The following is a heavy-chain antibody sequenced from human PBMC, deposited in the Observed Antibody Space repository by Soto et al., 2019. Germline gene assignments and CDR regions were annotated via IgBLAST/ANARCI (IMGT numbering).Heavy chain of an antibody. CDR2: ISGSGGGT. J-gene: IGHJ6*02. Sequence: EVQVLESGGGLVQPGGSLRLSCVASGFPFSTSAMSWVRQAAGKGLEWVSGISGSGGGTYYADSVKGRFTISRDDSKNTLYLQLNSLRDEDTALYYCAKGGGLGSSGMGVWGQGTTVTVSS. D-gene: IGHD3-10*01. CDR3: AKGGGLGSSGMGV. CDR1: GFPFSTSA. V-gene: IGHV3-23*01.